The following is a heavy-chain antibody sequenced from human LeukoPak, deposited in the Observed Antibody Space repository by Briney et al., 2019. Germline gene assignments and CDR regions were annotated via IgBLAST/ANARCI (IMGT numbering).Heavy chain of an antibody. D-gene: IGHD3-10*01. Sequence: SETLSLTCAVYGGSFSGYYWSWIRQPPGKGLEWIGEINHSGSTNYNPSLKSRVTISVDTSKNQFSLNLNSVTAADTAAYYCARLLAGEYDPFDMWGQGTMVTVSS. V-gene: IGHV4-34*01. J-gene: IGHJ3*02. CDR3: ARLLAGEYDPFDM. CDR2: INHSGST. CDR1: GGSFSGYY.